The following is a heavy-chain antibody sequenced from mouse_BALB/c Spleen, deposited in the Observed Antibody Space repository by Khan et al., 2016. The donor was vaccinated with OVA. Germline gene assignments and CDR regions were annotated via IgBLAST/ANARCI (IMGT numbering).Heavy chain of an antibody. CDR2: IAPGSGST. D-gene: IGHD4-1*01. J-gene: IGHJ2*01. CDR3: ARRELGFDY. V-gene: IGHV1S41*01. Sequence: DLVKPGASVKLSCKASGYTFTSYWINWIKQRPGQGLEWIGRIAPGSGSTYYNEMFKGKATLTVDTSSSTAYIQLSSLSSEDSAVYVCARRELGFDYWGQGTTLTVSS. CDR1: GYTFTSYW.